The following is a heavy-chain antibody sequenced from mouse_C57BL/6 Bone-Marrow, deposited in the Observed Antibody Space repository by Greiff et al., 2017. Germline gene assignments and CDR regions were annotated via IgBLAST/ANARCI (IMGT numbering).Heavy chain of an antibody. D-gene: IGHD2-1*01. CDR2: INPNYGTT. CDR1: GYSFTDYN. Sequence: VQLQHSGPELVKPGASVKISCKASGYSFTDYNMNWVKQSNGKSLEWIGVINPNYGTTSYNQKFKGKATLTVDQSSSTAYMQLNSLTSEDSAVYYCARSGYGNYYWYFDVWGTGTTVTVSS. J-gene: IGHJ1*03. V-gene: IGHV1-39*01. CDR3: ARSGYGNYYWYFDV.